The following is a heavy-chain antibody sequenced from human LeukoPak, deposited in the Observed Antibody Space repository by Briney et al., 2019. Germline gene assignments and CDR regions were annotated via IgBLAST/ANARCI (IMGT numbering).Heavy chain of an antibody. CDR3: ARADTRGYGDLFIDY. V-gene: IGHV1-18*01. CDR2: ISAYNGNT. D-gene: IGHD4-17*01. J-gene: IGHJ4*02. CDR1: GYTFTSYG. Sequence: ASVKVSCKASGYTFTSYGISWVRQAPGQGLEWMGWISAYNGNTNYAQKLQGRVTMTTDTSTSTAYMEVRSLRSDDTAVYYCARADTRGYGDLFIDYWGQGTLVTVSS.